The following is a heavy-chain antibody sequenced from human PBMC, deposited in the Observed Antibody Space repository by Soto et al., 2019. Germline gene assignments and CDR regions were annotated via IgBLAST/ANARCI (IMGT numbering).Heavy chain of an antibody. D-gene: IGHD3-22*01. CDR2: IKSKTENGAT. V-gene: IGHV3-15*07. CDR1: GFTFSNAW. J-gene: IGHJ4*02. CDR3: TTDPYYGTSGINY. Sequence: PGGSLRLSCAASGFTFSNAWRNWVRQAPGKGLEWAGLIKSKTENGATDHAAPVKGRFTISRDDSKNTLYLQMNSLKTEDTGLYYCTTDPYYGTSGINYWGQGTLVTVSS.